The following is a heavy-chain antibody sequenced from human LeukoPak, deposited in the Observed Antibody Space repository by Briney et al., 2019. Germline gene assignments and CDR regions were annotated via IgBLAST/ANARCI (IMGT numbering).Heavy chain of an antibody. CDR1: GFTFSDHY. V-gene: IGHV3-11*01. CDR3: ARDPDYGDPE. J-gene: IGHJ4*02. D-gene: IGHD4-17*01. CDR2: ITSSGSIT. Sequence: PGGSLRLSCTASGFTFSDHYMSWFCLSPGKGLEWLSYITSSGSITDYADSVKGRFTISRDNAKNTMFLQMNSLRPEDTAVYYCARDPDYGDPEWGQGTLVTVSS.